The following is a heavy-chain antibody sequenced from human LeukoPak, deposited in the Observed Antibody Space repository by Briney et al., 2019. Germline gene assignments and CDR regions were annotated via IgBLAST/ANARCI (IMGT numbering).Heavy chain of an antibody. CDR2: INQDGSVK. D-gene: IGHD6-6*01. CDR1: GFTFSNDW. Sequence: GGSLRLSCAASGFTFSNDWMSWVRQAPGKGLEWVANINQDGSVKYYVDSVKGRFTISRDNAKNSLYLRVNSLRAEDTAIYYCARIGYSSSSMDYWGQGTLVTVSS. CDR3: ARIGYSSSSMDY. J-gene: IGHJ4*02. V-gene: IGHV3-7*01.